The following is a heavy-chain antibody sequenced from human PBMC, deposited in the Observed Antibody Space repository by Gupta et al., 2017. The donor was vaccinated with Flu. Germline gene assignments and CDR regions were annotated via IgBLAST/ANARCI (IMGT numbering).Heavy chain of an antibody. CDR1: GGSFSGYY. V-gene: IGHV4-34*01. Sequence: QVQLQQWGAGLLKPSETLSLTCAVYGGSFSGYYWSWIRQPPGKGLEWIGEINHSGSTNYNPSLKSRVTISVDTSKNQFSLKLSSVTAADTAVYYCARTPLNSNYRDGWFDPWGQGTLVTVSS. D-gene: IGHD4-4*01. J-gene: IGHJ5*02. CDR3: ARTPLNSNYRDGWFDP. CDR2: INHSGST.